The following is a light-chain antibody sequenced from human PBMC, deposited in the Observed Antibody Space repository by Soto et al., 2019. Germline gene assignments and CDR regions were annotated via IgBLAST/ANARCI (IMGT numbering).Light chain of an antibody. Sequence: EIVMTQSPATLSVSPGERATLSCRASQSVSSNLAWYQQKPGQAPRLLIYGASTTATGIPARFSGSGSGTEFTPTISSLQSEDFAVYYCQQYNNWPQTFGQGTKVEIK. CDR1: QSVSSN. CDR3: QQYNNWPQT. V-gene: IGKV3-15*01. J-gene: IGKJ1*01. CDR2: GAS.